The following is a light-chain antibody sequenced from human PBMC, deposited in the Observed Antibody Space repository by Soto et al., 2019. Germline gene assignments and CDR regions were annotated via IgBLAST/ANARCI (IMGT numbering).Light chain of an antibody. CDR2: DVS. V-gene: IGLV2-11*01. CDR1: SSDIGGYNY. Sequence: QSALTQPRSVSGSPGQSVTISCTGTSSDIGGYNYVSWYQQLPGKAPKLIIYDVSKRPSGVPDRFSGSKSGNTASLTIFGLQAEDEADYYCCSYAGSYTYVFGTGTKVTVL. CDR3: CSYAGSYTYV. J-gene: IGLJ1*01.